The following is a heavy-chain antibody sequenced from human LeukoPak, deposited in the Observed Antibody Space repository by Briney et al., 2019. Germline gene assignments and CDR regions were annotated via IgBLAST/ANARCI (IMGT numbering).Heavy chain of an antibody. CDR1: GFTFTNHG. CDR3: ARDPESSMDV. D-gene: IGHD1-14*01. J-gene: IGHJ6*02. V-gene: IGHV3-33*01. CDR2: IWYDSSKE. Sequence: GGSLRLSCAASGFTFTNHGFHWVRQAPGKGLEWVAAIWYDSSKESYAGSVKGRFTISRDNSKNTVYLQMNSLRGEDTAVYYCARDPESSMDVWGQGTTVTVSS.